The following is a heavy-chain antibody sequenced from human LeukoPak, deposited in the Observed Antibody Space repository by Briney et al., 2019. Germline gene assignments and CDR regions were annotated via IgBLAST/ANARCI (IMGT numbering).Heavy chain of an antibody. V-gene: IGHV1-18*01. D-gene: IGHD3-22*01. CDR1: GYTFTSYG. CDR2: ISAYNGNT. Sequence: ASVKDSSMQPGYTFTSYGVSTVRPAPGPGREWRGWISAYNGNTNYAQKLQGRVTMTTDTSTSAAYIELRSLRSDGTAVYYCARSDYYDSSGYSNFDYWGEGTLVSVSS. CDR3: ARSDYYDSSGYSNFDY. J-gene: IGHJ4*02.